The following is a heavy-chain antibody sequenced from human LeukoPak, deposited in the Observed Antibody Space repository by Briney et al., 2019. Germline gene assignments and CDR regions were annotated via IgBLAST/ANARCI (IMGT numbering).Heavy chain of an antibody. CDR2: ICYSGST. D-gene: IGHD6-19*01. V-gene: IGHV4-59*01. CDR1: GGSISSYY. J-gene: IGHJ4*02. Sequence: SETLSLTCTVSGGSISSYYWSWIRQPPGKGLEWIGYICYSGSTNYNPSLKSRVTISVDTSKNQFSLKLSSVTAADTAVYYCARVDSSGWHRVDYWGQGTLVTVSS. CDR3: ARVDSSGWHRVDY.